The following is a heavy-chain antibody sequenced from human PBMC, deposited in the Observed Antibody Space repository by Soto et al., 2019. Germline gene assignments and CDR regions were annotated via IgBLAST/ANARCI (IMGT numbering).Heavy chain of an antibody. CDR1: GFTFSSYA. CDR3: ARVVRGNYGGNSVAFDI. Sequence: QVQLVESGGGVVQPGRSLRLSCAASGFTFSSYAMHWVRQAPGKGLEWVAVISYDGSNKYYADSVKGRFTISRDNSENTLYLQMNSLRAEDTAVYYCARVVRGNYGGNSVAFDIWGQGTMVTVSS. D-gene: IGHD3-10*01. CDR2: ISYDGSNK. J-gene: IGHJ3*02. V-gene: IGHV3-30-3*01.